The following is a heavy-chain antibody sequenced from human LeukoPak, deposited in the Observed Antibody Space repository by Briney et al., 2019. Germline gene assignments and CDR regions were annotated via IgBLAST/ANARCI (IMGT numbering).Heavy chain of an antibody. D-gene: IGHD3-10*01. V-gene: IGHV3-7*01. Sequence: GGSLRLSCAASGFAFSSYWMSWVRQAPGKGLEWVANIKQDGSEKYYVDSVKGRFTISRDNAKNSLYLQMNSLRAEDTAVYYCARADYYGSGSYYKDYWGQGTLVTVSS. CDR1: GFAFSSYW. CDR2: IKQDGSEK. CDR3: ARADYYGSGSYYKDY. J-gene: IGHJ4*02.